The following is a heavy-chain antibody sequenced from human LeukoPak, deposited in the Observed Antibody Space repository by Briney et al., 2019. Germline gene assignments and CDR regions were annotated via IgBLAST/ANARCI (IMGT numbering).Heavy chain of an antibody. CDR1: GGSISSGGYY. CDR3: ARGDYGDYENWFDP. Sequence: PSETLSLTCTVSGGSISSGGYYWSWLRQHPGTGLEWLGYIYYSGSTYYNPSLKSRVTISVDTSKNQFSLKLSSVTAADTAVYYCARGDYGDYENWFDPWGQGTLVTVSS. J-gene: IGHJ5*02. V-gene: IGHV4-31*03. CDR2: IYYSGST. D-gene: IGHD4-17*01.